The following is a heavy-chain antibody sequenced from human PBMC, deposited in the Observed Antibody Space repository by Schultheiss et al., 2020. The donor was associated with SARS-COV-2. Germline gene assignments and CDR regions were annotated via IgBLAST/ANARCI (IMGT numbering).Heavy chain of an antibody. Sequence: GGSLRLSCAASGFTFSSYAMSWVRQAPGKGLEWVSGISWNSGSIGYADSVKGRFTISRDNAKNSLYLQMNSLRAEDTAVYYCARAGDTTPYLDYWGQGTLVTVSS. J-gene: IGHJ4*02. CDR2: ISWNSGSI. CDR3: ARAGDTTPYLDY. D-gene: IGHD1-26*01. CDR1: GFTFSSYA. V-gene: IGHV3-20*04.